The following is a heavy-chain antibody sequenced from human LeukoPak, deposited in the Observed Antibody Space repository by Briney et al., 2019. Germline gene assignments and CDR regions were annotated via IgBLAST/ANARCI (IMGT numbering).Heavy chain of an antibody. D-gene: IGHD2-2*01. Sequence: ASVKVSCKASGYTFSGYNIHWVRQAPGQGLEWMGRINPDSGGTDYAQKFQGRVTMTRDTSISTAYMELSRLRSDDTAVYYCARDIVVVPAAIGWFDPWGQGTLVTVSS. CDR2: INPDSGGT. J-gene: IGHJ5*02. CDR3: ARDIVVVPAAIGWFDP. CDR1: GYTFSGYN. V-gene: IGHV1-2*06.